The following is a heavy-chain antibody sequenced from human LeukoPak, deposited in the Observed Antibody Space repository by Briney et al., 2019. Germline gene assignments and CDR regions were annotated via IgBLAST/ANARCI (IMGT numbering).Heavy chain of an antibody. CDR3: AKTTGGWPRFFDH. CDR2: VSHEGTSK. J-gene: IGHJ4*02. D-gene: IGHD6-19*01. Sequence: LSLTCTVSGGSISSYYWSWIRQPPGKGLEWVAFVSHEGTSKFYAESVKGRFGISRDNSKSTTYLQMNGLRPDDTAVYYCAKTTGGWPRFFDHWGQGTLVAVSS. V-gene: IGHV3-30*18. CDR1: GGSISSYY.